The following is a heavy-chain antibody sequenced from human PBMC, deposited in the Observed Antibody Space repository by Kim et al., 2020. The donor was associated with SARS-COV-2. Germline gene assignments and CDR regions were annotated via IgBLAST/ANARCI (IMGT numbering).Heavy chain of an antibody. CDR2: IWYDGSNK. Sequence: GGSLRLSCAASGFTFSSYGMHWVRQAPGKGLEWVAVIWYDGSNKYYADSVKGRFTISRDNSKNTLYLQMNSLRAEDTAVYYCAKDFSGGVWGMDVWGQGTTVTVSS. V-gene: IGHV3-33*06. J-gene: IGHJ6*02. CDR3: AKDFSGGVWGMDV. D-gene: IGHD2-21*01. CDR1: GFTFSSYG.